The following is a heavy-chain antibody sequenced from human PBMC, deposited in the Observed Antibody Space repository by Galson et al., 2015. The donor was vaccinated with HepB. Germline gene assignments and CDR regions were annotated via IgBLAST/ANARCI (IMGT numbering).Heavy chain of an antibody. Sequence: SLRLSCAASGFTFSSYAMHWVRQAPGKGLEWVAVISYDGSNKYYADSVKGRFTISRDNSKNTLYLQMNSLRAEDTAVYYCARDQGGYGDQLDYWGQGTLVTVSS. D-gene: IGHD4-17*01. CDR1: GFTFSSYA. V-gene: IGHV3-30-3*01. CDR2: ISYDGSNK. J-gene: IGHJ4*02. CDR3: ARDQGGYGDQLDY.